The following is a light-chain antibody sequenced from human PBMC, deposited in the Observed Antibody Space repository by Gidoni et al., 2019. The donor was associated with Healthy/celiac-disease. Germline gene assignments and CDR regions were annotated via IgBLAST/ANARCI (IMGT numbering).Light chain of an antibody. J-gene: IGKJ3*01. CDR2: DAS. Sequence: DIQMTQSPSSLSASVGDRVTITCRASQSISNYLNWYQQKPGKAPKLLIYDASNLERGVPSRFSGSGSGTDFTFTISSLQPEDIATYYCQQYDNLPLTFGPGTKVDIK. CDR3: QQYDNLPLT. V-gene: IGKV1-33*01. CDR1: QSISNY.